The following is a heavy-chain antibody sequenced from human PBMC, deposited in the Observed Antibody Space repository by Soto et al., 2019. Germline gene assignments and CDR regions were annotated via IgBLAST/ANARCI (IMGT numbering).Heavy chain of an antibody. CDR3: ARDKQLAKYYYYYGMDV. Sequence: GGSLRLSCAASGFTFSSYAMHWVRQAPGKGLEWVAVISYDGSNKYYADSVKGRFTISRDNSKNTLYLQMNSLRAEDTAVYYCARDKQLAKYYYYYGMDVWGQGTTVTVSS. J-gene: IGHJ6*02. CDR1: GFTFSSYA. D-gene: IGHD6-13*01. CDR2: ISYDGSNK. V-gene: IGHV3-30-3*01.